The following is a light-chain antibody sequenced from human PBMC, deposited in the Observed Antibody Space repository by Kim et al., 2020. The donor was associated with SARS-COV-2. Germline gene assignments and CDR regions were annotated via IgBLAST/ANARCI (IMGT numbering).Light chain of an antibody. CDR3: SSYTSSSTYVV. Sequence: QSALTQPPSVSGSPGQSVTISCTGTSSDVGSYNRVSWYQQPPGTAPKLMIYEVSKRPSGVPDRFSGSKSGNTASLAISGLQAEDEADYYCSSYTSSSTYVVFGGGTQLTVL. CDR2: EVS. CDR1: SSDVGSYNR. V-gene: IGLV2-18*02. J-gene: IGLJ2*01.